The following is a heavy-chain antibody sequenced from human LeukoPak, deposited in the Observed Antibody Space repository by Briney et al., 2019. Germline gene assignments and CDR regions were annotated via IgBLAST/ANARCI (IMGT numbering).Heavy chain of an antibody. Sequence: GSLRLSCAGSGFTFSSYAMSWVRQAPGKGLEWVSAISDTGATTYDADSVKGRFTISRDNSRSTLYLQINSLRAEDTALYYCAKDTSIGRYCTNGVCSPFDYWGQGTLVTVSS. V-gene: IGHV3-23*01. J-gene: IGHJ4*02. CDR3: AKDTSIGRYCTNGVCSPFDY. D-gene: IGHD2-8*01. CDR2: ISDTGATT. CDR1: GFTFSSYA.